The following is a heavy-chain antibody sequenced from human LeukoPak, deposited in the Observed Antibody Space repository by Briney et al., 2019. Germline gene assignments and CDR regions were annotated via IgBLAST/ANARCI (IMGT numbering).Heavy chain of an antibody. CDR1: GGSLSGYY. D-gene: IGHD2-2*01. CDR3: ARGGYCSSTSCRNWFDP. Sequence: PSETLSLTCAVSGGSLSGYYWSWIRQPPGKGLEWIGEINHSGSTNYNPSLKSRVTISVDTSKNQFSLKLSSVTAADTAVYYCARGGYCSSTSCRNWFDPWGRGTLVTVSS. CDR2: INHSGST. J-gene: IGHJ5*02. V-gene: IGHV4-34*01.